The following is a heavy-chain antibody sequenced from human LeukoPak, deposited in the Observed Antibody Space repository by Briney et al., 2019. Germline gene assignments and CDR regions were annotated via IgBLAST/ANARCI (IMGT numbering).Heavy chain of an antibody. Sequence: PSETLSLTCTVYGGSFSPYYWNWIRQPPGKGLEWIGEINHRGSTTYNPSLKSRVTISLDTSKNQFSLKLSSVTAADTAVYYCARVGLDWGSIDYWGQGTLVTDSS. V-gene: IGHV4-34*01. D-gene: IGHD3/OR15-3a*01. J-gene: IGHJ4*02. CDR1: GGSFSPYY. CDR2: INHRGST. CDR3: ARVGLDWGSIDY.